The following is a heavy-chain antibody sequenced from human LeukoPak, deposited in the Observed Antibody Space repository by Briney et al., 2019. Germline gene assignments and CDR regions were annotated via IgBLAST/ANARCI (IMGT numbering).Heavy chain of an antibody. Sequence: ASVKVSCKASGGTFSSYAISWVRQAPGQGLEWMGGIIPIFGTANYAQKFQGRVTITADESTSTAYMELSSLRSEDTAVYYCAREPYYYDSSGYSGPPNDAFDIWGQGTMVTVSS. CDR3: AREPYYYDSSGYSGPPNDAFDI. J-gene: IGHJ3*02. CDR1: GGTFSSYA. D-gene: IGHD3-22*01. V-gene: IGHV1-69*13. CDR2: IIPIFGTA.